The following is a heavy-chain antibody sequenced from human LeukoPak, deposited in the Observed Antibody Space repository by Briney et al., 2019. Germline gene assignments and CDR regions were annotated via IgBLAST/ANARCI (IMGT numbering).Heavy chain of an antibody. J-gene: IGHJ3*02. D-gene: IGHD6-6*01. CDR1: GFTFSSYG. Sequence: GGSLRLSCAASGFTFSSYGMHWVRQAPGKGLEWVAVISYDGSNKYYADSVKGRFTISRDNSKNTLYLQMNSLRAEDTAVYYCVRSSYPWDAFDIWGQGTMVTVSS. V-gene: IGHV3-30*03. CDR2: ISYDGSNK. CDR3: VRSSYPWDAFDI.